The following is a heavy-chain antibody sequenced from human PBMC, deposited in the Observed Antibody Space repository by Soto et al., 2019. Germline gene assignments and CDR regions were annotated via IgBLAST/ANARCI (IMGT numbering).Heavy chain of an antibody. CDR1: GYIFSDYY. CDR2: IDPRNGGT. D-gene: IGHD5-18*01. Sequence: QVQLVQSGSDVKKPGASFTVSCKASGYIFSDYYIHWVRQAPGQGLEWMGWIDPRNGGTKYARKFQDRLTITTDTSTSTAFLELRRLRLDDTAVFFCAIVLYRNVIHAWGQGTLVTVPS. V-gene: IGHV1-2*02. J-gene: IGHJ4*02. CDR3: AIVLYRNVIHA.